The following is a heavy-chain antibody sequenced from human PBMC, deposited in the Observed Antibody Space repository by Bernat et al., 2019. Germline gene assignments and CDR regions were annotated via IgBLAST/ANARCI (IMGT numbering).Heavy chain of an antibody. V-gene: IGHV3-7*04. D-gene: IGHD5-12*01. CDR3: ARAFNSGSFVPAF. J-gene: IGHJ4*02. CDR2: IKEDGSEA. CDR1: GFTLSKFW. Sequence: EVQMVESGGGLVQPGGSLRLSCVVSGFTLSKFWMNWVRQAPGKGLEWVANIKEDGSEAFYGDSGKGRFTISRDNARNSLYLQMNSLRVEDTAIYYCARAFNSGSFVPAFWGQGTLVTPSS.